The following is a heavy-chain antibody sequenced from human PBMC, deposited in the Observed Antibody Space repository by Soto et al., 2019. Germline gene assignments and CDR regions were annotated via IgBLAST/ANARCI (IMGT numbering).Heavy chain of an antibody. CDR1: GGTFSSYA. Sequence: QVQLVQSGAEVKKPGSSVKVSCKASGGTFSSYAISWVRQAPGQGLEWMGGIIPIFGTANYAQKFQGRVTITADESTSTVYMELSSLRSEDTAVYYCAGQLRYFDWPHGFDYWGQGTLVTVSS. CDR2: IIPIFGTA. D-gene: IGHD3-9*01. CDR3: AGQLRYFDWPHGFDY. J-gene: IGHJ4*02. V-gene: IGHV1-69*01.